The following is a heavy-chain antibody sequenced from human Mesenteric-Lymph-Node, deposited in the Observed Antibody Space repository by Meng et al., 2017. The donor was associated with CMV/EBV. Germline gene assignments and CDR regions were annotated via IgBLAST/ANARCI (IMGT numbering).Heavy chain of an antibody. CDR1: GFTFSSFE. V-gene: IGHV3-48*03. CDR2: ISSGGTII. D-gene: IGHD1-7*01. CDR3: ARLAGTNYYYYGMDV. J-gene: IGHJ6*02. Sequence: GGSLRLSCAASGFTFSSFEMHWVRQAPGKALEWVSHISSGGTIIYYADSVKGRFTISRDNAKNSLYLQMNSLRAEDTAVYYCARLAGTNYYYYGMDVWGQGTTVTVSS.